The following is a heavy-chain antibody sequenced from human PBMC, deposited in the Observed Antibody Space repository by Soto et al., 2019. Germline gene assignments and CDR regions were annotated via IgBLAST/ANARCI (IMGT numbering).Heavy chain of an antibody. V-gene: IGHV3-23*01. CDR3: AKGYDLWSGWEPNWFDP. CDR2: ISGSGGST. J-gene: IGHJ5*02. Sequence: GGSLRLSCAASGFTFSSYAMSWVRQAPGKGLEWVSAISGSGGSTYYADSVKGRFTISRDNSKNTLYLQMNSLRAEDTAVYYCAKGYDLWSGWEPNWFDPWGQGTLVTVSS. D-gene: IGHD3-3*01. CDR1: GFTFSSYA.